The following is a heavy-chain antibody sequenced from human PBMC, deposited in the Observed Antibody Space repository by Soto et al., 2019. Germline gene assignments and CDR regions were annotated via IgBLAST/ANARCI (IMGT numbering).Heavy chain of an antibody. CDR2: IYHSGST. V-gene: IGHV4-4*02. CDR1: GGSLSSSNL. J-gene: IGHJ4*02. CDR3: ERDGGYSGYG. D-gene: IGHD5-12*01. Sequence: GILSLTSAVSGGSLSSSNLWSWVRQPPGKGLEWIGEIYHSGSTNYNPSLKSRVTISVDKSKNQFSLKLSSVTAADTAVYYCERDGGYSGYGWGQGTLVTVYS.